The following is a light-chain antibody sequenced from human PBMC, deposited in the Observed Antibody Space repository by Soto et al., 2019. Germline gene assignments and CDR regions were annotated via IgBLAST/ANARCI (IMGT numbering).Light chain of an antibody. Sequence: QSALTQPASVSGSPGQSITISCTGTSSDVGSYNLVSWYQQHPGKAPKLMIYEVSKRPSGVSNRFSGSKSGNTASLTISGLQAEYEADYSCSSYAGSSTYIVGTGTNVT. V-gene: IGLV2-23*02. CDR3: SSYAGSSTYI. J-gene: IGLJ1*01. CDR1: SSDVGSYNL. CDR2: EVS.